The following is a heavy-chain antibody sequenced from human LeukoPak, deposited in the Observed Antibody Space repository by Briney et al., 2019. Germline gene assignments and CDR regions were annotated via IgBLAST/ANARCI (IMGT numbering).Heavy chain of an antibody. V-gene: IGHV3-48*03. CDR3: ARSPRYCTAASCYNYMDV. Sequence: GGSLRLSCAASGFTFSSYEMNWVRQAPGKGLEWLAYISGSGYTIYYADSVKGRFTISRDNAKNSQHLELNSLRDDDTAVYYCARSPRYCTAASCYNYMDVWGKGTTVTVSS. CDR1: GFTFSSYE. CDR2: ISGSGYTI. D-gene: IGHD2-15*01. J-gene: IGHJ6*03.